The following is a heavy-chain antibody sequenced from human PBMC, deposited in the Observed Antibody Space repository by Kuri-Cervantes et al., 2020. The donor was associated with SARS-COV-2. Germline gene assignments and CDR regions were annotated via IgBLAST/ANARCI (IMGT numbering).Heavy chain of an antibody. CDR1: GFTFSNDW. CDR2: IKSKTDGGAT. J-gene: IGHJ6*03. D-gene: IGHD6-19*01. Sequence: GESLKISCAASGFTFSNDWMSWVRQAPGKGLEWVGRIKSKTDGGATDYAAPVKGRFTISRDDSRNTAYLQMNSLKTEDTAVYYCTKTGGALAVYYYYMDVWGKGTTVTVSS. V-gene: IGHV3-15*01. CDR3: TKTGGALAVYYYYMDV.